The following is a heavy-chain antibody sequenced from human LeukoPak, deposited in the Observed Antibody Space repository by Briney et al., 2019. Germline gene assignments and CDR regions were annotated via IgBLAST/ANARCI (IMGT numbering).Heavy chain of an antibody. CDR3: AKDRSGYCSGGSCYAVDY. Sequence: GGSLRLSCAASGFTFSSYGMHWVRQAPGKGLEWVAFIRYDGSNKYYADSVKGRFTISRDNSKNTLYLQMNSLRAEVTAVYYCAKDRSGYCSGGSCYAVDYWGQGTLVTVSS. CDR1: GFTFSSYG. D-gene: IGHD2-15*01. CDR2: IRYDGSNK. V-gene: IGHV3-30*02. J-gene: IGHJ4*02.